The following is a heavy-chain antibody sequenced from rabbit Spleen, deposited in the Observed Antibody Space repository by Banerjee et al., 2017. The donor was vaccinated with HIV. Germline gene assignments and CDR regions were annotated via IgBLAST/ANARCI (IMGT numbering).Heavy chain of an antibody. CDR2: IDAGSSGFT. V-gene: IGHV1S45*01. CDR1: GFSFSDGYV. CDR3: ARGSATMTMVITGYYFNL. Sequence: QEQLVESGGGLVQPEGSLTVTCTASGFSFSDGYVMCWVRQAPGKGLEWIGCIDAGSSGFTYFATWAKGRFTISKTSSTTVTLQMTSLTAADTATYFCARGSATMTMVITGYYFNLWGPGTLVTVS. D-gene: IGHD2-1*01. J-gene: IGHJ4*01.